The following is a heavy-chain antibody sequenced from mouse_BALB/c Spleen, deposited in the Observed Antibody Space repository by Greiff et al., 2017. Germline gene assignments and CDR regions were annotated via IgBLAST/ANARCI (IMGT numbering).Heavy chain of an antibody. V-gene: IGHV1-80*01. Sequence: QVQLQQSGAELVRPGSSVKISCKASGYAFSSYWMNWVKQRPGQGLEWIGQIYPGDGDTNYNGKFKGKATLTADKSSSTAYMQLSSLTSEDSAVYFCARSLYGNYGAYWGQGTLVTVSA. J-gene: IGHJ3*01. CDR2: IYPGDGDT. D-gene: IGHD2-1*01. CDR3: ARSLYGNYGAY. CDR1: GYAFSSYW.